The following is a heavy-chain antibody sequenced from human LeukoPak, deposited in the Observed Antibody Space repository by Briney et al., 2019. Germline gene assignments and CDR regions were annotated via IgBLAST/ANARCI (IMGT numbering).Heavy chain of an antibody. CDR2: IIPIFGTA. CDR3: AREYSSSSYFDY. V-gene: IGHV1-69*13. J-gene: IGHJ4*02. D-gene: IGHD6-6*01. CDR1: GGTSSSYA. Sequence: ASVKVSCKASGGTSSSYAISWVRQAPGQGLEWMGGIIPIFGTANYAQKFQGRVTITADESTSTAYMELSSLRSEDTAVYYCAREYSSSSYFDYRGQGTLVTVSS.